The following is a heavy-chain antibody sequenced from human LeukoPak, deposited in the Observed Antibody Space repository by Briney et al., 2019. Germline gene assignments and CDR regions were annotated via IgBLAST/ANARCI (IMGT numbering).Heavy chain of an antibody. D-gene: IGHD6-19*01. V-gene: IGHV3-11*04. CDR2: ISSSGNSI. CDR3: ARDQVSVAGTGIDY. J-gene: IGHJ4*02. CDR1: GFTFSDCY. Sequence: GGSLRLSCAASGFTFSDCYMSWIRQAPGKGLEWVSYISSSGNSISYADSVKGRFTVSRDNAKNSLYLQMNSLRAEDTAVYYCARDQVSVAGTGIDYWGQGTLVTVSS.